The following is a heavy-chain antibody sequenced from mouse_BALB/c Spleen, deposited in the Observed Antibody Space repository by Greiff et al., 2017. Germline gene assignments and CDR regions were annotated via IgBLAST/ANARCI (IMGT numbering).Heavy chain of an antibody. CDR2: IYPYNGGT. Sequence: EVKLQESGPELVKPGASVKISCKASGYTFTDYNMPWVKQSHGKSLEWIGYIYPYNGGTGYNQKFKSKATLTVDNSSSTAYMELRSLTSEDSAVYYCARYYGKRDYYAMDYWGQGTSVTVSS. CDR1: GYTFTDYN. CDR3: ARYYGKRDYYAMDY. J-gene: IGHJ4*01. V-gene: IGHV1S29*02. D-gene: IGHD1-1*01.